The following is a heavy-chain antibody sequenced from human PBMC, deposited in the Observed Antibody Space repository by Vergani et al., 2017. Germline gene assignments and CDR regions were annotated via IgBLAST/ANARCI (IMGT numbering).Heavy chain of an antibody. CDR1: GFTFSRHA. CDR2: IKNTGDST. CDR3: GRGRDNYN. V-gene: IGHV3-23*01. J-gene: IGHJ4*02. Sequence: EVQLLQSEGAVAQPGGSLRLSCVASGFTFSRHAMGWVRQAQCQGLEWVSSIKNTGDSTHYADSVKGRFTIYRDNYKNTMYLQMNSLRVEDTAVYYCGRGRDNYNWGQGTLVTVSS. D-gene: IGHD5-24*01.